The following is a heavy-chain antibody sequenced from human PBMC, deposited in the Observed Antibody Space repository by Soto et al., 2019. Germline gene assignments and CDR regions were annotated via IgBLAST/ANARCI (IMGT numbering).Heavy chain of an antibody. CDR1: GFTFSSDA. CDR2: ISGSGGST. V-gene: IGHV3-23*01. Sequence: PGGSLRLSCAASGFTFSSDAMSWVRQAPGKGLEWVSAISGSGGSTYYADSVKGRFTISRDNSKNTLYLQMNSLRAEDTAVYYCAKTLEIIGYGDYPYYFDYWGQGTLVTVSS. D-gene: IGHD4-17*01. J-gene: IGHJ4*02. CDR3: AKTLEIIGYGDYPYYFDY.